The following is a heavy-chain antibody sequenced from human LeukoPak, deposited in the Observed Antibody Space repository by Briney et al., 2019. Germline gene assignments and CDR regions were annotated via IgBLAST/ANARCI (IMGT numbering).Heavy chain of an antibody. V-gene: IGHV1-8*01. CDR3: ARDFKYYDFWSGSGYGMDV. CDR2: MNPNSGNT. J-gene: IGHJ6*02. CDR1: GYTFTSYD. D-gene: IGHD3-3*01. Sequence: GASVKVSCKASGYTFTSYDINWVRQATGQGLEWMGWMNPNSGNTGYAQKFQGRVTMTRNTSISTAYMELSSLRSEGTAVYYCARDFKYYDFWSGSGYGMDVWGQGTTVTVSS.